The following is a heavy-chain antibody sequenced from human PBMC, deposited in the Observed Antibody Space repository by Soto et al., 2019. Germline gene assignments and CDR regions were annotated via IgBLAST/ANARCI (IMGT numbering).Heavy chain of an antibody. CDR2: ISPYNGNT. V-gene: IGHV1-18*01. J-gene: IGHJ4*02. CDR3: VRDQYFFDSSGYYDY. CDR1: GYTFVSYG. Sequence: GASVKVSCKVSGYTFVSYGIAWVRQAPGQGLEWMGWISPYNGNTNYAQKLQGRVTMTTDTSTSTAYMDLTSLRSDDTAVYYCVRDQYFFDSSGYYDYWGQGTLVTVSS. D-gene: IGHD3-22*01.